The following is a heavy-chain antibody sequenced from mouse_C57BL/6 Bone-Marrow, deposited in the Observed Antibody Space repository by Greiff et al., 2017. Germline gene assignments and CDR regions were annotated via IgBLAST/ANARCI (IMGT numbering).Heavy chain of an antibody. J-gene: IGHJ2*01. CDR1: GYTFTSYW. Sequence: QVQLQQSGAELAKPGASVKLSCKASGYTFTSYWMHWVKQRPGQGLEWIGYINPSSGYTKYNQKFKDKDTLTADKSSSTAYMQLSSLTYEDSAVSYCARRVDDYAFDYWGQGTTLTVSS. D-gene: IGHD2-4*01. CDR2: INPSSGYT. V-gene: IGHV1-7*01. CDR3: ARRVDDYAFDY.